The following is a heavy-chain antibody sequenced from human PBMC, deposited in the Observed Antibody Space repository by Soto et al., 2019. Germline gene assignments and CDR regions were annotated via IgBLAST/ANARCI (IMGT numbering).Heavy chain of an antibody. D-gene: IGHD6-13*01. CDR2: IYYSGST. CDR3: ASSNIAAAGFYYYGMDV. CDR1: GGSISSYY. Sequence: QVQLQESGPGLVKPSETLSLTCTVSGGSISSYYWSWIRQPPGKGLEWIGYIYYSGSTNYNPSLTSRVTISVATSKNQFSRKLSSVTAADTAVYYCASSNIAAAGFYYYGMDVWGRGTTVTVSS. J-gene: IGHJ6*02. V-gene: IGHV4-59*01.